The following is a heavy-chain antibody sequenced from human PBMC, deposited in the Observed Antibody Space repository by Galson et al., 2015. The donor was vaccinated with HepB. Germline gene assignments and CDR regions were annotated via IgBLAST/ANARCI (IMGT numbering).Heavy chain of an antibody. CDR3: ARNDYVWGSPGPYFDY. V-gene: IGHV1-2*02. Sequence: SVKVSCKASGYTFTGYYMHWVRQAPGQGLEWMGWINPNSGGTSYAQKFQGRVTMTRDTSISTAYMELSSLRSDDTAVYYCARNDYVWGSPGPYFDYWGQGALVTVSS. J-gene: IGHJ4*02. D-gene: IGHD3-16*01. CDR1: GYTFTGYY. CDR2: INPNSGGT.